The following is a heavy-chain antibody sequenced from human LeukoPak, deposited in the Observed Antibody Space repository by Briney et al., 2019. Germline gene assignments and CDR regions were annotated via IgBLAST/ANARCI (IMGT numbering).Heavy chain of an antibody. CDR2: IHTNGYT. V-gene: IGHV4-4*07. CDR1: GEPLGTFY. D-gene: IGHD2-15*01. J-gene: IGHJ4*02. Sequence: SETLSLTRTVSGEPLGTFYWSWIRQPAGQRLEYIGRIHTNGYTNYKPSLNSRVTMSVDSSKNQFSLTLRSVTATDTAIYYCARAHSGLYLDSWGQGTLVTVSS. CDR3: ARAHSGLYLDS.